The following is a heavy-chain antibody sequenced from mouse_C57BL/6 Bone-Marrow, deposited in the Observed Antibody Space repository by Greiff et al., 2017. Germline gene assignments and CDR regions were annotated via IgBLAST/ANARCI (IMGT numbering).Heavy chain of an antibody. CDR3: ARWDYDYDGAWFAY. Sequence: QVQLQQSGAELVRPGTSVKVSCKASGYAFTNYLIEWVKQRPGQGLEWIGVINPGSGGTNYNEKFKGKATLTADKSSSTAYMQLSSLTCEDSAVYFCARWDYDYDGAWFAYWGQGTLVTVSA. CDR2: INPGSGGT. CDR1: GYAFTNYL. J-gene: IGHJ3*01. D-gene: IGHD2-4*01. V-gene: IGHV1-54*01.